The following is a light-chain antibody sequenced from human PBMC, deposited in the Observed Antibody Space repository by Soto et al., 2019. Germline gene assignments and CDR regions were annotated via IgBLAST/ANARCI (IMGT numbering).Light chain of an antibody. CDR3: QHFNSIPYS. CDR1: QDISKY. CDR2: DAS. Sequence: DIEMTQSPSSLSASVGDRVTITCQASQDISKYLNWYQQKPGKAPKLLIYDASNLETGVQSRFSGSGSGTHFTFTVTSLQPGDIATYYCQHFNSIPYSFGQGTKLEIK. J-gene: IGKJ2*01. V-gene: IGKV1-33*01.